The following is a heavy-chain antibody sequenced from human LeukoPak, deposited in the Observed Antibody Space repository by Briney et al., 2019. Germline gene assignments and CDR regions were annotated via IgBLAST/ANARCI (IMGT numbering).Heavy chain of an antibody. CDR1: GLTFSVAA. D-gene: IGHD6-25*01. Sequence: GGSLKLSCSASGLTFSVAAIHWVRQASGKGLEWVGRIKTKADNYATAYAASVKGRFTISRDDSTNTAYLQMNSLKTEDTAVYYCTHPAYYYNVDVWGKGTTVTVSS. CDR3: THPAYYYNVDV. J-gene: IGHJ6*04. V-gene: IGHV3-73*01. CDR2: IKTKADNYAT.